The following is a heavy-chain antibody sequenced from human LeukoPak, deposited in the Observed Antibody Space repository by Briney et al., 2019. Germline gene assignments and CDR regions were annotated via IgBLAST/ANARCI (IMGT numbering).Heavy chain of an antibody. D-gene: IGHD6-19*01. V-gene: IGHV1-3*01. CDR2: INAGNGNT. CDR1: GYTFTSYA. Sequence: ASVTVSCTASGYTFTSYAMHWVRQAPGQRLEWMGWINAGNGNTKYSQKFQGRVTITRDTSASTAYMELSSLRSEDTAVYYCARESAYSSGWYYYYYGMDVWGQGTTVTVSS. J-gene: IGHJ6*02. CDR3: ARESAYSSGWYYYYYGMDV.